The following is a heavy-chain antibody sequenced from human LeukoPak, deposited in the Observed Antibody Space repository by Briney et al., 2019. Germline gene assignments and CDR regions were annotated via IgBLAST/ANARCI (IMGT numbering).Heavy chain of an antibody. CDR3: ARPRSTESGSYNWFDP. Sequence: SVKVSCKSSGGTLSSYPISWIRQAPGQGLELMGRIIPFVGLTNYAPRFQGRVTITADKDTTTAYMELSGLTSEDTAVYYCARPRSTESGSYNWFDPWGQGTLVTVSS. D-gene: IGHD1-26*01. V-gene: IGHV1-69*02. J-gene: IGHJ5*02. CDR2: IIPFVGLT. CDR1: GGTLSSYP.